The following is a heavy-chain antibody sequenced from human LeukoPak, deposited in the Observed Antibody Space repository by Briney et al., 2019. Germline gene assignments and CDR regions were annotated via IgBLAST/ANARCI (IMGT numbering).Heavy chain of an antibody. CDR1: GYTFSSYD. J-gene: IGHJ4*02. V-gene: IGHV1-8*01. CDR2: MNPNSGNT. Sequence: ASVKVSCKGSGYTFSSYDINWVRQATGQGLEWMGWMNPNSGNTGYAQKFQGRVTMTRNTSISTAYMELSRLRSEDTAVYYCARPRYSSGWHVAAVDYWGQGTLVTVSS. D-gene: IGHD6-19*01. CDR3: ARPRYSSGWHVAAVDY.